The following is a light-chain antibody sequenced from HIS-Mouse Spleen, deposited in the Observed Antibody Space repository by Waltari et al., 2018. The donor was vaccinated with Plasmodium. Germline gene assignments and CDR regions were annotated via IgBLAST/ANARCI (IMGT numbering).Light chain of an antibody. J-gene: IGLJ1*01. CDR3: CSYAGSSTFYV. CDR1: SRDVGSSNV. CDR2: EGI. Sequence: SALSQPASVSGSPGPPITISCTGTSRDVGSSNVVSWYQQHPGKAPKLMIYEGIKRPSGVSNRFSGSKSGNTASLTISGLQAEDEADYYCCSYAGSSTFYVFGTGTKVTVL. V-gene: IGLV2-23*01.